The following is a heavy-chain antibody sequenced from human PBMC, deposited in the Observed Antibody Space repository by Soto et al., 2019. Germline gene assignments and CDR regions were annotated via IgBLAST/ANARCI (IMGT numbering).Heavy chain of an antibody. CDR3: AGWYKDILTVSPWWVDP. CDR2: INPSGGSP. Sequence: ASAKLSCKASRYTFTSYYMHWLRQPPGQGLEWMGIINPSGGSPRYAQKFQSRVTMTRDTSTSTDSMELSSLRSDAAAVYYGAGWYKDILTVSPWWVDPCGQGTLVTV. V-gene: IGHV1-46*01. D-gene: IGHD3-9*01. J-gene: IGHJ5*02. CDR1: RYTFTSYY.